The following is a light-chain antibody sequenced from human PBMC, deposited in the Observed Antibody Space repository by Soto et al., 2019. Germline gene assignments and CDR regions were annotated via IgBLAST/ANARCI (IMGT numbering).Light chain of an antibody. V-gene: IGLV1-51*01. CDR3: GTWDSSLSAGV. J-gene: IGLJ2*01. Sequence: QSVLTQPPSVSAAPGQKVTISCSGSSSNIGNNYVSWYQQLPGTAPKLLIYDNNKRPSGIPDRFSGSKSGTSATLGITGLQTGEEADYYCGTWDSSLSAGVFGGGTQLTVL. CDR1: SSNIGNNY. CDR2: DNN.